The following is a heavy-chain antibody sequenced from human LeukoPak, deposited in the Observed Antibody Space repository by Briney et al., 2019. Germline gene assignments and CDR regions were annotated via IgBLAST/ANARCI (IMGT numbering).Heavy chain of an antibody. D-gene: IGHD2-2*01. CDR2: LYSDGNT. V-gene: IGHV3-53*01. Sequence: GGSLRLSCAASGFSVITNDTTWVRQAPGKGLEWVSVLYSDGNTKYADSVQGRFTISRDNSKNTLYLEMNSLRPDDTAVYYCARGVEPPAANTLAYWGQGTLVTVSS. CDR1: GFSVITND. J-gene: IGHJ4*02. CDR3: ARGVEPPAANTLAY.